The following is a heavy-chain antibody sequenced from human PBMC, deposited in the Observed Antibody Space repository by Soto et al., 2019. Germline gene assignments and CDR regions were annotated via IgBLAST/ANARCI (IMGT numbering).Heavy chain of an antibody. J-gene: IGHJ4*02. D-gene: IGHD6-6*01. Sequence: SVKVSCKASGGTFSSYAISWVRQAPGQGLEWMGGIIPIFGTANYAQKFQGRVTITADESTSTAYMELSSLRSEDTAVYYCARDLIEYSSSFGVGYFDYWGQGTLVTVSS. CDR3: ARDLIEYSSSFGVGYFDY. V-gene: IGHV1-69*13. CDR1: GGTFSSYA. CDR2: IIPIFGTA.